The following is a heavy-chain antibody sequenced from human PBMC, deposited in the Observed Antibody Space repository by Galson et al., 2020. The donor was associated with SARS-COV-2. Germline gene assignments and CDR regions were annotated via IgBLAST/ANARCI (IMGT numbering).Heavy chain of an antibody. CDR1: GGSISSGDYY. CDR3: ARVGGGGYYFDY. Sequence: LRLSCAVSGGSISSGDYYWGWIRQHPGKGLEWIGYIYYSGSTYYDPSLKSRFTISVDTSQNQFSLKLSSVTAADTAVYYCARVGGGGYYFDYWGQGNLVTVSS. D-gene: IGHD2-21*01. CDR2: IYYSGST. V-gene: IGHV4-31*11. J-gene: IGHJ4*02.